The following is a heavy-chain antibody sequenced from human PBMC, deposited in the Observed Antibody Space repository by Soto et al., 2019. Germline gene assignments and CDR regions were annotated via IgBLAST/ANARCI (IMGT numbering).Heavy chain of an antibody. CDR3: AHSQADRRGYYRQFAF. Sequence: QITLKESGPTLVKPTQTLTLTCTFSGFSFNLSGMSVGWIRQPPGKGLEYLALIYWDDDKRYRPSLKTRLAISKDASGNQVVLTMTDLDPVDTATYYCAHSQADRRGYYRQFAFWGQGTRVTVSS. CDR1: GFSFNLSGMS. V-gene: IGHV2-5*02. CDR2: IYWDDDK. J-gene: IGHJ4*02. D-gene: IGHD3-22*01.